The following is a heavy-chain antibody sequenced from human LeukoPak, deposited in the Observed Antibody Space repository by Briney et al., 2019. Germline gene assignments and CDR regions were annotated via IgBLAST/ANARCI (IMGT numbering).Heavy chain of an antibody. J-gene: IGHJ4*02. D-gene: IGHD3-10*01. CDR1: GYTFTSYG. CDR2: IGAYNGNT. Sequence: ASVKVSCKASGYTFTSYGISWVRQAPGQGLEWMGWIGAYNGNTNYAQKLQGRVTMTTDTSTSTAYMELRSLRSDDTAVYYCAREEVTMVRGVVDYWGQGTLVTVSS. V-gene: IGHV1-18*01. CDR3: AREEVTMVRGVVDY.